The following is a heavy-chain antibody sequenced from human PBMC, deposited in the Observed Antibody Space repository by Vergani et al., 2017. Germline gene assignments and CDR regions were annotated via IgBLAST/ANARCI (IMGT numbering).Heavy chain of an antibody. V-gene: IGHV4-39*07. D-gene: IGHD2/OR15-2a*01. Sequence: QLQLQESGPGLVKPSETLSLTCTVSGGSISSSSYYWGWIRQPPGKGLEWIGSIYYSGSTYYNPSRKSRVTISVDTSKNQFSLKLSSVTAADTAVYYCARVVLWHRLFDPWGQGTLVTVSS. J-gene: IGHJ5*02. CDR2: IYYSGST. CDR1: GGSISSSSYY. CDR3: ARVVLWHRLFDP.